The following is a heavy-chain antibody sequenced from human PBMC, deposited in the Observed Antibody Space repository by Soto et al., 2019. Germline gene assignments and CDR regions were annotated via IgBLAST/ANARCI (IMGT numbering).Heavy chain of an antibody. Sequence: VKVSCKASGYTFTNYGISWVRQAPGQGLEWMGWISVDNGSTNYAQKFRDRVVMTIDRSTTTAYMEMSSLRSDDTAVYYCARDGYGALPIDSWGQGTLVTVSS. CDR2: ISVDNGST. V-gene: IGHV1-18*01. J-gene: IGHJ4*02. CDR3: ARDGYGALPIDS. CDR1: GYTFTNYG. D-gene: IGHD4-17*01.